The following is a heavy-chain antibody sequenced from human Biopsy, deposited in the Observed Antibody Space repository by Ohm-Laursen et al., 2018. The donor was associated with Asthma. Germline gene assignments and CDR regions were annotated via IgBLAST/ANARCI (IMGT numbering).Heavy chain of an antibody. CDR2: VYYSGST. V-gene: IGHV4-59*01. J-gene: IGHJ4*02. Sequence: SETLSLTCSVSGGSINNFYWSWIRQPPGKGLESIGHVYYSGSTNYNPSLKSRVTISIDASKNQFSLNLTSVTAADTAVYYCARGVDRVTGLLDHFDSWGQGTLVTVSS. D-gene: IGHD2-21*02. CDR3: ARGVDRVTGLLDHFDS. CDR1: GGSINNFY.